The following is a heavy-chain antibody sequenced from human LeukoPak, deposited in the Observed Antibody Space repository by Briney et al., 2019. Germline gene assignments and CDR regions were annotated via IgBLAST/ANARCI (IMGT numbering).Heavy chain of an antibody. J-gene: IGHJ4*02. CDR3: AIDLLGPTDYGSGSYYIYD. CDR2: ISYDGSNK. D-gene: IGHD3-10*01. V-gene: IGHV3-30*04. CDR1: GFTFSSYA. Sequence: GRSLRLSCAASGFTFSSYAMPWVSQAPGKGLEWVAVISYDGSNKYYADSVKGRFTISRDNSKNTLYLQMNSLRAEDTAVYYCAIDLLGPTDYGSGSYYIYDRGQGTLVTVSS.